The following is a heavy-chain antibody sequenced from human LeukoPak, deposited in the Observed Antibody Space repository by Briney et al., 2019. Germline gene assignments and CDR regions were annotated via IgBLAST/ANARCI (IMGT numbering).Heavy chain of an antibody. Sequence: ASVNVSCKVSGYTLTELSMHWVRQAPGKGLEWMGGFDPEDGETIYAQKFQGRATMTEDTSTDTAYMELSSLRSEDTAVYYCATVSSGYSSGWYPSNWGQGTLVTVSS. CDR2: FDPEDGET. V-gene: IGHV1-24*01. D-gene: IGHD6-19*01. CDR1: GYTLTELS. CDR3: ATVSSGYSSGWYPSN. J-gene: IGHJ4*02.